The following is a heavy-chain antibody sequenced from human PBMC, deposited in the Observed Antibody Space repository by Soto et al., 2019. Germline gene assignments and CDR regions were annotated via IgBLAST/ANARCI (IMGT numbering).Heavy chain of an antibody. CDR1: GYTFTSYA. V-gene: IGHV1-3*01. CDR2: INAGNGNT. D-gene: IGHD6-13*01. CDR3: ARDGGYSSSWYNWFDP. J-gene: IGHJ5*02. Sequence: ASVKVSCKASGYTFTSYAMHWVRQAPGQRLEWMGWINAGNGNTKYSQKFQGRVTITRDTSASTAYMELSSLRSEDTAVYYCARDGGYSSSWYNWFDPWGQGTLVTVSS.